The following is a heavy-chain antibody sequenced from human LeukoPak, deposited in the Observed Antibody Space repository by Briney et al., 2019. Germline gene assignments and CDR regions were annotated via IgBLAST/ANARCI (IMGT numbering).Heavy chain of an antibody. D-gene: IGHD2-2*02. CDR1: GYTLTDYY. Sequence: ASVKVSCKASGYTLTDYYMHWVRQAPGQGLEWMGRINPNSGGTNYAQKFQGRVTMTRDTSISTVYMELSRLRAEDTALYYCAKDIGCSSTTCYTSRNYGMDVWGQGTTVTVSS. CDR2: INPNSGGT. CDR3: AKDIGCSSTTCYTSRNYGMDV. J-gene: IGHJ6*02. V-gene: IGHV1-2*06.